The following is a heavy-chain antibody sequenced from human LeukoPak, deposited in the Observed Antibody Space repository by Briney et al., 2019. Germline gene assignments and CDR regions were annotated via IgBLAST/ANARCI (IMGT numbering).Heavy chain of an antibody. CDR2: IIPILGIA. Sequence: GASVKVSCKASGYTFTSYGISWVRQAPGQGLEWMGRIIPILGIANYAQKFQGRVTITADKSTSTAYMELSSLRSEDTAVYYCAKISTGTTEFDADDYWGQGTLVTVSS. CDR1: GYTFTSYG. J-gene: IGHJ4*02. CDR3: AKISTGTTEFDADDY. V-gene: IGHV1-69*04. D-gene: IGHD1-1*01.